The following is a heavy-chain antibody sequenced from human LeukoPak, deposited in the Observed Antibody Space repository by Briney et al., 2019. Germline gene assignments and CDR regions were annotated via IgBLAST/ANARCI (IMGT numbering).Heavy chain of an antibody. CDR2: IRYDESNK. Sequence: GGSLRLSCAASGYTFNTYGMHWVRQAPGKGLEWVAFIRYDESNKYYAESVEGRFIISRDESKNTVYLQMKSLGPEDTAMYYCAKDSDYYGSGSYPDLFYSDFWGQGALVTVSS. CDR3: AKDSDYYGSGSYPDLFYSDF. J-gene: IGHJ4*02. V-gene: IGHV3-30*02. D-gene: IGHD3-10*01. CDR1: GYTFNTYG.